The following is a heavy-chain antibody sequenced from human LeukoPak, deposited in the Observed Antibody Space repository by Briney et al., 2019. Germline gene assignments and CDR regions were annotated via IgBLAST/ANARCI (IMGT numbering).Heavy chain of an antibody. CDR2: IYYSGST. CDR3: ARGDFWRYNWFDP. Sequence: SETLSLTCTVSGGSISSYYWSWIRQPPGKGLEWIGYIYYSGSTNYNPSLKSRVTISVDTSKNQFSLKLSSVTAADTAVYYCARGDFWRYNWFDPWGQGTLVTVSS. V-gene: IGHV4-59*01. CDR1: GGSISSYY. J-gene: IGHJ5*02. D-gene: IGHD3-3*01.